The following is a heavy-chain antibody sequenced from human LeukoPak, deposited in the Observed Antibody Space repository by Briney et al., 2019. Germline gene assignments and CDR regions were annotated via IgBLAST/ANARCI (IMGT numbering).Heavy chain of an antibody. D-gene: IGHD5-24*01. CDR2: ISGDGGST. Sequence: PGRSLRLSCAASGFTFDDYAMHWVRQAPGKGLDWVPLISGDGGSTYYADPVKGRFTISRDNSKNSLYLQINSLRTEDTALYYCAKDIWPGWWLQLDYWGEGILVTVSS. J-gene: IGHJ4*02. V-gene: IGHV3-43*02. CDR1: GFTFDDYA. CDR3: AKDIWPGWWLQLDY.